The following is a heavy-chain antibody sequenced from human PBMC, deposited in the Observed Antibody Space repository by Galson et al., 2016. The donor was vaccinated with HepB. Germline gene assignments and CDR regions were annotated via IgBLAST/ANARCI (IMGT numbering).Heavy chain of an antibody. CDR1: GYTFTSYY. Sequence: SVKVSCKASGYTFTSYYIHWVRQAPGQGLEWMGIINPSGGTTVYAQNIQGRVTLTRDTSTSTVYMELSSLKSEDTAVYFCGRVVAWGRKDLWYFDLWGRGTLVTVSS. V-gene: IGHV1-46*01. D-gene: IGHD2-21*01. J-gene: IGHJ2*01. CDR3: GRVVAWGRKDLWYFDL. CDR2: INPSGGTT.